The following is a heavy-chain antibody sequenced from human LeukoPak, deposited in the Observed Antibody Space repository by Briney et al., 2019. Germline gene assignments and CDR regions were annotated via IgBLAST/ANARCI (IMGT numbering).Heavy chain of an antibody. D-gene: IGHD3-10*01. J-gene: IGHJ4*02. CDR3: ARESSYGSGNYNDY. CDR1: GFTFSSYA. CDR2: ISGNGGSP. V-gene: IGHV3-23*01. Sequence: GGSLTLSCTASGFTFSSYAMSWVRQAPGKGLEWVSVISGNGGSPYYADSVKGRFTISRDNSKNTLSLQLNSLRAEDTALYYCARESSYGSGNYNDYWGQGTLVTVSS.